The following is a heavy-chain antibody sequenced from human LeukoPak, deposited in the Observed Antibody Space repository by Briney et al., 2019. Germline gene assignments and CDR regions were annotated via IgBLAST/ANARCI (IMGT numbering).Heavy chain of an antibody. CDR1: GGSISPYY. CDR3: ARGPHYALGIYFDY. D-gene: IGHD7-27*01. Sequence: SETLSLTCTVSGGSISPYYWSWIRQPPGKGLEWIGYFFYIGSTNYNPSLRSRVIISTDTSKNQFSLKLSSVTAADTAVYYCARGPHYALGIYFDYWGQGTLVTVSS. V-gene: IGHV4-59*12. J-gene: IGHJ4*02. CDR2: FFYIGST.